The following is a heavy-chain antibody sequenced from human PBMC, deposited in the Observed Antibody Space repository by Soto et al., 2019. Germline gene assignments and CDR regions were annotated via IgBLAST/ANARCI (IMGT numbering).Heavy chain of an antibody. CDR1: GFTFSSYD. J-gene: IGHJ5*02. CDR2: IGTAGDT. CDR3: ARATAAGTFDP. V-gene: IGHV3-13*01. Sequence: PGGSLRLSCAASGFTFSSYDMHWVRQATGKGLEWVSAIGTAGDTYYPGSVKGRFTISRENAKNSLYLQMNSLRAGDTAVYYCARATAAGTFDPWGQGTLVTVSS. D-gene: IGHD6-13*01.